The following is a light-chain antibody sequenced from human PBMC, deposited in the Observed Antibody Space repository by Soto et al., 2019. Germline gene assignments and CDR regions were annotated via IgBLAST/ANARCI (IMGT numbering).Light chain of an antibody. CDR3: LQDYNYPRT. J-gene: IGKJ1*01. V-gene: IGKV3D-7*01. CDR1: QSVTSNY. CDR2: GAS. Sequence: EIVLTQSPATLSLSPGERATLSCRASQSVTSNYIAWYQQKPGQAPRLLIYGASSRATGIPDRFSGSGSGTDFTLTISSLQPEDFATYYCLQDYNYPRTFGQGTKVDIK.